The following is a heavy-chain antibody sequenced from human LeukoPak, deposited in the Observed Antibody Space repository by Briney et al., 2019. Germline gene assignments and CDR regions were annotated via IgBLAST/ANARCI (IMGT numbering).Heavy chain of an antibody. V-gene: IGHV4-34*01. CDR2: INHSGST. J-gene: IGHJ4*02. Sequence: SETLSLTCAVYGGSFSGYYWSWIRQPPGKGLEWIGEINHSGSTNYNPSLKSRVTISVDTSKNQFSLKLSSVTAADTAVYYCARHAYTYYGSGPHRAFDYWGQGTLVTVSS. CDR1: GGSFSGYY. D-gene: IGHD3-10*01. CDR3: ARHAYTYYGSGPHRAFDY.